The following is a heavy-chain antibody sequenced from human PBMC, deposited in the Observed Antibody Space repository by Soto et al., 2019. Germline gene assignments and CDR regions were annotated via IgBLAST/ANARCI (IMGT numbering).Heavy chain of an antibody. CDR3: ARYGGIYDSSGYYYLDY. Sequence: SVKVSCKASGYTFTSYAMHWVRQAPGQRLEWMGWINAGNGNTKYSQKFQGRVTITRDTSASTAYMELSSLRSEDTAVYYCARYGGIYDSSGYYYLDYWGQGTLVTVSS. V-gene: IGHV1-3*01. J-gene: IGHJ4*01. CDR2: INAGNGNT. D-gene: IGHD3-22*01. CDR1: GYTFTSYA.